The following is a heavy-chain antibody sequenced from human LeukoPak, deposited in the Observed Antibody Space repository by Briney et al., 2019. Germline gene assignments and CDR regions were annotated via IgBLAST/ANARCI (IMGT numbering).Heavy chain of an antibody. Sequence: PGGSLRLSCAASGFTVSSNYMSWVRQAPGKGLEWVSLIYSGGSTYYADSVKGRLTISRDNSKNTLYLQMNSLSADDTAVYYCARGRFSSGWHFDYWGQGTLVSVSS. D-gene: IGHD6-19*01. V-gene: IGHV3-53*01. J-gene: IGHJ4*02. CDR1: GFTVSSNY. CDR2: IYSGGST. CDR3: ARGRFSSGWHFDY.